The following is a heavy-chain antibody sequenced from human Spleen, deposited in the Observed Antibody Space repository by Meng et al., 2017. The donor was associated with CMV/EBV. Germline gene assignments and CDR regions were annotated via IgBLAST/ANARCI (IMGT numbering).Heavy chain of an antibody. Sequence: GGSLRLSCAASGFTFSSYWMHWVRQAPGKGLEWVSSISSSSRYMYFADSVKGRFTISRDNAKNSLYLQMNSLRAEDTAVYYCARDYYGDYYFDYWGQGSLVTVSS. D-gene: IGHD4-17*01. J-gene: IGHJ4*02. CDR2: ISSSSRYM. CDR1: GFTFSSYW. CDR3: ARDYYGDYYFDY. V-gene: IGHV3-21*01.